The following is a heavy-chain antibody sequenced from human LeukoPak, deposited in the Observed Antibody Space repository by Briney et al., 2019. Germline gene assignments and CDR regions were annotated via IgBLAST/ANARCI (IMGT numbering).Heavy chain of an antibody. D-gene: IGHD6-19*01. CDR3: ARRPDGSGYDY. J-gene: IGHJ4*02. Sequence: GESLKISCKGSGFSFNMYWIGWVRQMPGKGLEWMGIIYPGDSDTRYGPSFQGQVTISVDKYISTAYLQWSSLKASGTAMYCCARRPDGSGYDYWGQGTLVTVSS. CDR2: IYPGDSDT. CDR1: GFSFNMYW. V-gene: IGHV5-51*01.